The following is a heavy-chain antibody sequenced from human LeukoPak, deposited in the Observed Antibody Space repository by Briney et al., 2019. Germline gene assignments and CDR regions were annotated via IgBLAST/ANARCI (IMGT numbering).Heavy chain of an antibody. D-gene: IGHD3-16*01. Sequence: GGSLRLSCAASGFTFSSYSMNWVRQAPGKGLEWVSYISSSSSTIYYADSVKGRFTISRDNAKNSLYLQMNSLRAEDTAVYYCARDGDMGELRYDYWGQGTLVTVSS. J-gene: IGHJ4*02. V-gene: IGHV3-48*04. CDR2: ISSSSSTI. CDR3: ARDGDMGELRYDY. CDR1: GFTFSSYS.